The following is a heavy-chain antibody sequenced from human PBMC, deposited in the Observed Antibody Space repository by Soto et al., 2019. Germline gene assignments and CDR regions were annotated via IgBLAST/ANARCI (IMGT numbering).Heavy chain of an antibody. CDR2: IYNTGST. CDR3: ARARRYTSSWFHFDS. Sequence: PSWTLALTCSVSGGSISGGDYYWSWLRQHPGKGLEWIGYIYNTGSTSYNPSLKSRLTVSLDTSKNQFSVKLTSVTAADTAVYYCARARRYTSSWFHFDSWGQGSLVTVSS. CDR1: GGSISGGDYY. D-gene: IGHD6-13*01. J-gene: IGHJ4*02. V-gene: IGHV4-31*03.